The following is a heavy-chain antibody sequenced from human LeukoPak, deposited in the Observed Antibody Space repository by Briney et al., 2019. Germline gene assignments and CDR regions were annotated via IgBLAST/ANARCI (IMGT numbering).Heavy chain of an antibody. D-gene: IGHD5-12*01. J-gene: IGHJ4*02. CDR1: GYTFTGYY. Sequence: GASVKVSCKASGYTFTGYYMHWVRQAPGQGLEWMGWINPNSGGTNYAQKFQGRVTMTRDTSISTAYMELSRLRSDDTAVYYCAREEVYSGKRGVFDYWGQGTLVTVSS. CDR3: AREEVYSGKRGVFDY. V-gene: IGHV1-2*02. CDR2: INPNSGGT.